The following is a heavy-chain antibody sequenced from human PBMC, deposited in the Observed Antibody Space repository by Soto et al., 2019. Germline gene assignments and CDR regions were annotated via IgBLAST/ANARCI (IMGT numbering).Heavy chain of an antibody. CDR2: ISSSSSTI. CDR1: GFTFSSYS. Sequence: GGSLRLSCAASGFTFSSYSMNWVRQAPGKGLEWVSYISSSSSTIYYADSVKGRFTISRDNAKNSLYLQMNSLRDEDTAVYYCARYEYYDFWSGYAVIPVTAYNTMTYGMDVWGQGTTVTVSS. CDR3: ARYEYYDFWSGYAVIPVTAYNTMTYGMDV. D-gene: IGHD3-3*01. J-gene: IGHJ6*02. V-gene: IGHV3-48*02.